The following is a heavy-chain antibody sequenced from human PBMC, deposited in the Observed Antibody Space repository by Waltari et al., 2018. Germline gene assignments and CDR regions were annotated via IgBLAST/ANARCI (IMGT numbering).Heavy chain of an antibody. CDR3: ARDLYSSGDGY. V-gene: IGHV3-30-3*01. D-gene: IGHD6-25*01. CDR2: ISYDGSNK. Sequence: QVQLVESGGGVVQPGRSLRLSCAASGFTFSSYAMHWVRPAPGKGLGWVAVISYDGSNKYYADSVKGRFTISRDNSKNTLYLQMNSLRAEDTAVYYCARDLYSSGDGYWGQGTLVTVSS. J-gene: IGHJ4*02. CDR1: GFTFSSYA.